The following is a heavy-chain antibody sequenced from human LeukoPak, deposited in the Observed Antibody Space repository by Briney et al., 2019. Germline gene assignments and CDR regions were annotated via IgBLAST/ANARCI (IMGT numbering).Heavy chain of an antibody. Sequence: AAVKVSCKASGGTLSSYAISWVRQAPGEGLEWMGGIIPIFGTANYAQKFQGRVTITADKSTSTAYMELSSLRSEDTVVYYWARVGYSSDDWGQGTLVTVSS. J-gene: IGHJ4*02. CDR1: GGTLSSYA. CDR3: ARVGYSSDD. V-gene: IGHV1-69*06. D-gene: IGHD6-13*01. CDR2: IIPIFGTA.